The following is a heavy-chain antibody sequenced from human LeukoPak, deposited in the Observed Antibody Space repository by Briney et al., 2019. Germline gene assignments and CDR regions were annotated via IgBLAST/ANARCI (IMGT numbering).Heavy chain of an antibody. J-gene: IGHJ4*02. Sequence: PGGSLRLSCAASGFTFSSYAMSWVRQAPGKGLEWVSAISGSGGSTHYADPVKGRFTISRDNSKNTLYLQMNSLRAEDTAVYYCASSLFSIVGATDDYWGQGTLVTVSS. CDR3: ASSLFSIVGATDDY. CDR1: GFTFSSYA. D-gene: IGHD1-26*01. V-gene: IGHV3-23*01. CDR2: ISGSGGST.